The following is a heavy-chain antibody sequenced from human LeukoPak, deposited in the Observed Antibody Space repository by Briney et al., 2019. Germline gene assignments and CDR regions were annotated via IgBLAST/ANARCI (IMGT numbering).Heavy chain of an antibody. D-gene: IGHD6-19*01. J-gene: IGHJ4*02. V-gene: IGHV4-4*02. CDR2: MYHSGST. CDR3: AREEGRSIAVAGPDY. Sequence: SETLSLTCAVSGGSISSNNWWSWVRQPPGKGLEWIGEMYHSGSTNYNPSLKSRVTISIDKSKNQFSLKLSSVTAADTAVYYCAREEGRSIAVAGPDYWGQGTLVTVSS. CDR1: GGSISSNNW.